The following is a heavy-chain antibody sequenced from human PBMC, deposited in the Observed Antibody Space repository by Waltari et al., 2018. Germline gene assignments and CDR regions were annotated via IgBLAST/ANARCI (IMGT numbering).Heavy chain of an antibody. D-gene: IGHD3-3*01. CDR1: Y. CDR2: IYYSGST. Sequence: YMGWIRQPPGQGLEWIGYIYYSGSTNYNPSLKSRVTISVDTSKNQFSLKLSSVTAADTAVYYCARASQRGIFDPWGQGTLVTVSS. V-gene: IGHV4-59*01. CDR3: ARASQRGIFDP. J-gene: IGHJ5*02.